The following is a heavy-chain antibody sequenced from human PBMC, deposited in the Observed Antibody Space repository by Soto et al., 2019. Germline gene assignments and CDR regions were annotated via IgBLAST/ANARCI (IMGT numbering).Heavy chain of an antibody. J-gene: IGHJ4*02. Sequence: GGSLRLSCAASGFTVSSNYMSWVRQAPGKGLEWVSVIYSGGSTYYADSVKGRFTISRDNSKNTLYLQMNSLRAEDTAFFYCAKSKVRRGLQRGYFYWWARGTVVPVSS. CDR2: IYSGGST. CDR3: AKSKVRRGLQRGYFYW. CDR1: GFTVSSNY. D-gene: IGHD2-15*01. V-gene: IGHV3-66*01.